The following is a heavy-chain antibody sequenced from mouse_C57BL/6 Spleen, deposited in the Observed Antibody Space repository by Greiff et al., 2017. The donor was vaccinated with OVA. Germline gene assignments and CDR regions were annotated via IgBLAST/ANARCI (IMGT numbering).Heavy chain of an antibody. J-gene: IGHJ4*01. Sequence: EVQRVESGGGLVQPGGSMKLSCVASGFTFSNYWMNWVRQSPEKGLEWVAQIRLKSDNYATHYAESVKGRFTISRDDSKSSVYLQMNNLRAEDTGIYYCTGGDLFYYYAMDYWGQGTSVTVSS. D-gene: IGHD3-3*01. CDR3: TGGDLFYYYAMDY. CDR1: GFTFSNYW. V-gene: IGHV6-3*01. CDR2: IRLKSDNYAT.